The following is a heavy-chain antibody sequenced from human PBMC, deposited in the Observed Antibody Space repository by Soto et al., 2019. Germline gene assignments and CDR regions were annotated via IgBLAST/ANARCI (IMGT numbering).Heavy chain of an antibody. CDR2: IYYSGST. Sequence: SETLSLTCTVSGGSISSYYLSWIRQPPGKGLEWIGYIYYSGSTNYNPSLKSRVTISVDTSKNQFSLKLSSVTAADTAVYYCATTGYSALDYWGQGTLVTVSS. D-gene: IGHD5-12*01. CDR3: ATTGYSALDY. J-gene: IGHJ4*02. CDR1: GGSISSYY. V-gene: IGHV4-59*01.